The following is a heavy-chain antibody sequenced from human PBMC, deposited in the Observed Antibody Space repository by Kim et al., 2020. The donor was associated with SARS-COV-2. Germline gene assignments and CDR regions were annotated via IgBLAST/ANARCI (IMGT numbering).Heavy chain of an antibody. Sequence: SVKVSCKASGGTFSSYAISWVRQAPGQGLEWMGGIIPIFGTANYAQKFQGRVTITADESTSTAYMELSSLRSEDTAVYYCAREDIVVVPAAYYYYGMDVWGQGTTVTVSS. CDR2: IIPIFGTA. D-gene: IGHD2-2*01. V-gene: IGHV1-69*13. CDR1: GGTFSSYA. CDR3: AREDIVVVPAAYYYYGMDV. J-gene: IGHJ6*02.